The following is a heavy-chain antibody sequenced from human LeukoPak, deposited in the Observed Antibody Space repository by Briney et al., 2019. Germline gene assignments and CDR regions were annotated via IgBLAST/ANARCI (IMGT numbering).Heavy chain of an antibody. D-gene: IGHD6-13*01. CDR1: GFTFTSYN. J-gene: IGHJ4*02. V-gene: IGHV3-21*04. CDR2: ISSSSNYI. CDR3: ARAYSSSWYYFDY. Sequence: GGSLRLSCAVSGFTFTSYNMNWVRQAPGKGLESVSSISSSSNYIEYADSVKGRFTISRDHAKNSLYLQMNSLRAEDTAVYYCARAYSSSWYYFDYWGQGTLVTVSS.